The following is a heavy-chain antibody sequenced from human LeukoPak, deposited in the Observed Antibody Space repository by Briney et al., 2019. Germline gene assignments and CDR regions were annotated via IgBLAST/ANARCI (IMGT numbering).Heavy chain of an antibody. CDR1: GGTYSSYA. Sequence: SVKVSCKASGGTYSSYAISWVRQAPGQGLEWMGGIIPIFGTANYAQKFQGRVTITTDESTSTAYMELSSLRSEDTAVYYCARRGSNWNYYFDYWGQGTLVTVSS. D-gene: IGHD1-7*01. CDR3: ARRGSNWNYYFDY. V-gene: IGHV1-69*05. CDR2: IIPIFGTA. J-gene: IGHJ4*02.